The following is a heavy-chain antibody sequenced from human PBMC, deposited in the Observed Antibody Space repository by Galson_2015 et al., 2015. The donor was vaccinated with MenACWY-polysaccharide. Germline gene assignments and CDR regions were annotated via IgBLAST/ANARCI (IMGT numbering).Heavy chain of an antibody. D-gene: IGHD5-24*01. Sequence: SLRLSCAASGFTFSSYAMSWVRQAPGKGLEWVSIISGSGGTTYYADSVKGRFTISRDNSKDTLYPQMNSLRAEDTAVYYCECATRHAFDIWGQGTMVTVSS. J-gene: IGHJ3*02. V-gene: IGHV3-23*01. CDR1: GFTFSSYA. CDR2: ISGSGGTT. CDR3: ECATRHAFDI.